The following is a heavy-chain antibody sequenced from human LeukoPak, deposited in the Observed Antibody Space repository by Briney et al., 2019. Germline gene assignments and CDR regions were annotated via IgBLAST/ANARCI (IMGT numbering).Heavy chain of an antibody. D-gene: IGHD3-3*01. CDR2: IKSKTDGGTT. J-gene: IGHJ4*02. V-gene: IGHV3-15*01. Sequence: GGSLRLSCAASGFTFSNAWMSWVRQAPGKGLEWVGRIKSKTDGGTTDYAAPVKGRFTISRDDSKNTLYLQMNSLKTEDTAVYYCTTESGFWSGYYLYWGQGTLVTVSS. CDR1: GFTFSNAW. CDR3: TTESGFWSGYYLY.